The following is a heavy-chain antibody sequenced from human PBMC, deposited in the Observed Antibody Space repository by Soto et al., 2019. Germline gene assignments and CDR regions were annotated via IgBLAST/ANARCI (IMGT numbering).Heavy chain of an antibody. Sequence: ASVKVSCKASGYTFTSYAMHWVRQAPGRRLEWMGWINAGNGNTKYSQKFQGRVTITRDTSASTAYMELSSLRSEDTAVYYCAREDVVVVVTDYWGQGTLVTVSS. J-gene: IGHJ4*02. V-gene: IGHV1-3*01. D-gene: IGHD2-15*01. CDR1: GYTFTSYA. CDR2: INAGNGNT. CDR3: AREDVVVVVTDY.